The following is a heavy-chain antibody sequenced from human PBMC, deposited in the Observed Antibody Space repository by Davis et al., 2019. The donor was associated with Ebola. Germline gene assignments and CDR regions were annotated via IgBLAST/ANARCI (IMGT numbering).Heavy chain of an antibody. J-gene: IGHJ4*02. CDR1: GFTFSSSA. Sequence: GGSLRLSCVTSGFTFSSSAMNWVRQAPGMGLEWVSTISGSGGSTYYGESVKGRFTISRDNAKNTLYLQMNSLQVEDTAIYYCARDFDRVREWGQGTLVTVSS. CDR3: ARDFDRVRE. CDR2: ISGSGGST. V-gene: IGHV3-23*01. D-gene: IGHD3-22*01.